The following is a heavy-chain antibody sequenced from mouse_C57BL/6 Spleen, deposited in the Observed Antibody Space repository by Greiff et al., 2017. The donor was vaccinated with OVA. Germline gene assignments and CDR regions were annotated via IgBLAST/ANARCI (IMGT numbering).Heavy chain of an antibody. D-gene: IGHD2-4*01. CDR2: INPGDGGT. CDR1: GYAFSSSW. V-gene: IGHV1-82*01. CDR3: ARRGFYYDYDGGIFDY. Sequence: QVQLQQPGPELVKPGASVKISCKASGYAFSSSWMNWVKQRPGKGLEWIGRINPGDGGTNYNGKFKGKATLTADKSSSTAYMQLSSLTSEDSAVYYCARRGFYYDYDGGIFDYWGQGTTLTVSA. J-gene: IGHJ2*01.